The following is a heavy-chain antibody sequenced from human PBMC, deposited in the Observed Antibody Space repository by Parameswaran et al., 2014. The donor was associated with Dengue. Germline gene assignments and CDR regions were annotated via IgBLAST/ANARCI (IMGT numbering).Heavy chain of an antibody. Sequence: RWIRQPPGKGLEWIGYIYYSGSTNYNPSLKSRVTISVDTSKNQFSLKLSSVTAADTAVYYCARAGRLSGMDVWGQGTTVTVSS. V-gene: IGHV4-59*01. CDR2: IYYSGST. CDR3: ARAGRLSGMDV. J-gene: IGHJ6*02. D-gene: IGHD2-21*02.